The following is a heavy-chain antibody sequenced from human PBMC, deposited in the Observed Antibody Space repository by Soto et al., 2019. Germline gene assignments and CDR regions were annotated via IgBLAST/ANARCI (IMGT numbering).Heavy chain of an antibody. D-gene: IGHD3-9*01. CDR2: ISAYNGNT. J-gene: IGHJ5*02. Sequence: GASVKVSCKASGYTFTSYGISWVRQAPGQGLEWMGWISAYNGNTNYAQKLQGRVTMTTDTSTSTAYMELRSLRSDDTAVYYCARGGVYYDILTGNPNNWFDPWGQGTLVTVSS. V-gene: IGHV1-18*01. CDR3: ARGGVYYDILTGNPNNWFDP. CDR1: GYTFTSYG.